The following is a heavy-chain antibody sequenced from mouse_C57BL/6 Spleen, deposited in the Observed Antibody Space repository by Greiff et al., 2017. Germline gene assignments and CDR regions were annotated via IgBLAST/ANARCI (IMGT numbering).Heavy chain of an antibody. CDR3: AREVLSSYGLDY. CDR2: ISSGGSYP. D-gene: IGHD1-1*02. J-gene: IGHJ4*01. CDR1: GFTFSSYG. V-gene: IGHV5-6*01. Sequence: EVQLVESGGDLVKPGGSLKLSCAASGFTFSSYGMSWVRQTPDKRLEWVATISSGGSYPYYPDSVKGRFTISRDNAKITLYLQMRRLKAEDTAMYYCAREVLSSYGLDYWGQGTSVTVSA.